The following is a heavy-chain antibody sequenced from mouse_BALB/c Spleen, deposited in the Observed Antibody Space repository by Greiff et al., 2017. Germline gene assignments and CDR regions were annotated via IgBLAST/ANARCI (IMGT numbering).Heavy chain of an antibody. CDR1: GFSFSSYA. D-gene: IGHD1-1*01. Sequence: EVKLVESGGGLVKPGGSLKLSCAASGFSFSSYAMSWVRQTPEKRLEWVASISSGGSTYYPDSVKGRFTISRDNARNILYLQMSSLRSEDTAMYYCARNYGSSRDYAMDYWGQGTSVTVSS. CDR2: ISSGGST. V-gene: IGHV5-6-5*01. CDR3: ARNYGSSRDYAMDY. J-gene: IGHJ4*01.